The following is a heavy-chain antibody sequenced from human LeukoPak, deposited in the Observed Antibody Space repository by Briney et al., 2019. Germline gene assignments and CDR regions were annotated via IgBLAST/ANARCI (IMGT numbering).Heavy chain of an antibody. CDR2: IYYNGIT. CDR1: GGSINSYY. Sequence: SETLSLTCTVSGGSINSYYWTWIRQPPGKGLEWIACIYYNGITNYKSSLESRLTISVDTSKNQFSLRLRSVTAADTAVYYCARQNPPGSKKGWFDPWGRGTLVTVSS. CDR3: ARQNPPGSKKGWFDP. J-gene: IGHJ5*02. D-gene: IGHD6-25*01. V-gene: IGHV4-59*08.